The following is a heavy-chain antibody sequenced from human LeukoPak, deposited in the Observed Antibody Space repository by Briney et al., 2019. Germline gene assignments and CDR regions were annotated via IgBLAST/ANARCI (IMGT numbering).Heavy chain of an antibody. CDR2: IYSGGST. CDR3: ARDLDYYYGMDV. J-gene: IGHJ6*02. Sequence: PGGSLRLSCAASGFTVSSNYMSWVRQAPGKGLEWVSVIYSGGSTYHADSVKGRFTISRDNSKNTLYLQMNSLRAEGTAVYYCARDLDYYYGMDVWGQGTTVTVSS. CDR1: GFTVSSNY. V-gene: IGHV3-66*01.